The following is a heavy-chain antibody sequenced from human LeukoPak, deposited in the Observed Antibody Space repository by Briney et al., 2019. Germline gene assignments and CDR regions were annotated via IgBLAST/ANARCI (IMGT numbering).Heavy chain of an antibody. D-gene: IGHD6-6*01. J-gene: IGHJ5*02. CDR3: ATEYSSSPRWFDP. CDR1: GGSFSDYY. V-gene: IGHV4-34*01. CDR2: INHSGST. Sequence: PSETLSLTCAVYGGSFSDYYWSWIRQPPGKGLEWIGEINHSGSTNYNPSLKSRVTISVDTSKNQFSLKLSSVTAADTAVYYCATEYSSSPRWFDPWGQGTLVTVSS.